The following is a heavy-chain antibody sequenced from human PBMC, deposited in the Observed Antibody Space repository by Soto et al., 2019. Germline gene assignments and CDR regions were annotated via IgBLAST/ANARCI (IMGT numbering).Heavy chain of an antibody. CDR2: INAGNGNT. CDR3: ARDYDSSGYSDYNWFDP. V-gene: IGHV1-3*01. D-gene: IGHD3-22*01. Sequence: ASVKVSCKASGYTFTSYAMHWVRQAPGQRLEWMGWINAGNGNTKYSQKFQGRVTITGDTSASTAYMELSSLRSEDTAVYYCARDYDSSGYSDYNWFDPWGQGTLVTVSS. J-gene: IGHJ5*02. CDR1: GYTFTSYA.